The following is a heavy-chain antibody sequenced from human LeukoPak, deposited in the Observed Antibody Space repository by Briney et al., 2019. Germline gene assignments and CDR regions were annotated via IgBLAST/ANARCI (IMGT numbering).Heavy chain of an antibody. CDR2: ISYDGGNK. J-gene: IGHJ5*02. V-gene: IGHV3-30*18. D-gene: IGHD2-2*01. Sequence: GGSLRLSCAASGFTFSSYGMHWVRQAPGKGLEWVAVISYDGGNKYYADSVKGRFTISRDNSKNTLYLQMNSLRAEDTAVYYCAKDRYCSSTSCHSHTNWFDPWGQGTLVTVSS. CDR1: GFTFSSYG. CDR3: AKDRYCSSTSCHSHTNWFDP.